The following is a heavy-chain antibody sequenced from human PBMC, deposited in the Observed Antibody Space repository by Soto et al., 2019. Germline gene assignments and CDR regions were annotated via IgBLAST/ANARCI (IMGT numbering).Heavy chain of an antibody. CDR3: ARGHYDSRGYYWDNWFDP. CDR2: IIPVFGTT. J-gene: IGHJ5*02. CDR1: GGTFNRYA. V-gene: IGHV1-69*13. Sequence: ASVKVSCKVSGGTFNRYAISWVRQAPGQGLEWIGGIIPVFGTTNYAQGLQGRVSITADESTNTAYLEVRSLRSDDTALYFCARGHYDSRGYYWDNWFDPWGQGTLVTVSS. D-gene: IGHD3-22*01.